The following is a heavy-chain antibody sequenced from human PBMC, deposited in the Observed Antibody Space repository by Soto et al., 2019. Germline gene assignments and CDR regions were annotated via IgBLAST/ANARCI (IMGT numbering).Heavy chain of an antibody. J-gene: IGHJ4*02. D-gene: IGHD3-9*01. CDR1: GFSLSTSGVG. CDR2: IYWDDDK. Sequence: SGPTLVNPTQTLTLTCTFSGFSLSTSGVGVGWIRQPPGKALEWLALIYWDDDKRYSPSLKSRLTITKDTSKNQVVLTMTNMDPVDTATYYCAQTYYDILTGYRRTGFDYWGQGTLVTVSS. CDR3: AQTYYDILTGYRRTGFDY. V-gene: IGHV2-5*02.